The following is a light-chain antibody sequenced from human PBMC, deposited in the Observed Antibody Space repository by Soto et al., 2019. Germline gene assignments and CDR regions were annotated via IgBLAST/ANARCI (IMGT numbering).Light chain of an antibody. V-gene: IGKV3-15*01. CDR3: LQDYTYPWT. CDR1: QNIYNN. Sequence: IVMTPSSVSLSVSPGDRLTLSCRASQNIYNNLAWYRHKPGQAPRLLISGASTGATGVPVRIRGSGSGTEFTLTINTLQSEDFATYYCLQDYTYPWTFGQGTKVDIK. J-gene: IGKJ1*01. CDR2: GAS.